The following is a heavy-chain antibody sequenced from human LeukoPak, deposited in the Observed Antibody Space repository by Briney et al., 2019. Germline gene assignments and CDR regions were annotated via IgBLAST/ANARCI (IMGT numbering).Heavy chain of an antibody. J-gene: IGHJ4*02. V-gene: IGHV3-7*01. D-gene: IGHD3-22*01. CDR2: IRKDGGAK. CDR1: GFPFSTYW. Sequence: PGGSLRLSCAASGFPFSTYWMAWDRQAPGKGLDWVANIRKDGGAKFYAASVKGRFIISRDNAKNSLYLQMNNLRDEDTAVYYCASSHDSSGNDWGQGTLVTV. CDR3: ASSHDSSGND.